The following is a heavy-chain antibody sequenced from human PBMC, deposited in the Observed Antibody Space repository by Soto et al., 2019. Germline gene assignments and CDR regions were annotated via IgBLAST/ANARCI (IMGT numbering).Heavy chain of an antibody. CDR1: GYTFTYYD. J-gene: IGHJ3*02. Sequence: QVQLVQSVAEVKKPGASVKVSCKASGYTFTYYDINWVRQTTGQGLEWIGWMNPNSGNTAYAQKFQGTVTMTRNTSISTAYMELSSLRSEDTAVYYCARGREQWQIIYVDAFDIWGQGTMVTFSS. V-gene: IGHV1-8*01. D-gene: IGHD6-19*01. CDR2: MNPNSGNT. CDR3: ARGREQWQIIYVDAFDI.